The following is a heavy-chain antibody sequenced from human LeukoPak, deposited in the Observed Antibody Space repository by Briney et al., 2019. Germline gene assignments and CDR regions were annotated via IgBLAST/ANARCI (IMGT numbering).Heavy chain of an antibody. V-gene: IGHV3-30*04. CDR2: TSTDENIK. D-gene: IGHD1-26*01. CDR1: GFTFSNYV. J-gene: IGHJ4*02. CDR3: TRDPILGAPDYFDY. Sequence: GGSLRPSCAASGFTFSNYVTHWVRQAPGKGLEWVAVTSTDENIKLYADSVKGRFTISRDNSKNTLFLQMHSLRTEDTAVYYCTRDPILGAPDYFDYWGQGTLVTVSS.